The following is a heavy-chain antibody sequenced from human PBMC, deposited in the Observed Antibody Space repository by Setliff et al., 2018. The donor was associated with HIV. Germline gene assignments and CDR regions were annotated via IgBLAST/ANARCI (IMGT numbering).Heavy chain of an antibody. CDR1: GYSISSDYF. J-gene: IGHJ3*02. CDR3: ARGGRSWFQNFHGAFDI. D-gene: IGHD3-16*01. V-gene: IGHV4-38-2*01. Sequence: TLSLTCAVSGYSISSDYFWGWIRQPPGKRLEWIGSFYQSGNMYYNPSLKSRVTISVDTSKNQFSLRLTSVTAADTAVYYCARGGRSWFQNFHGAFDIWGQGTMVTVSS. CDR2: FYQSGNM.